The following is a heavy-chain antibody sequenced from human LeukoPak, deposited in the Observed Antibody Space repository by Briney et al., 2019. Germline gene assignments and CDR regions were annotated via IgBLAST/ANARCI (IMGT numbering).Heavy chain of an antibody. V-gene: IGHV3-7*01. CDR2: IKQDGSEK. D-gene: IGHD6-19*01. CDR1: GFTFSSYW. CDR3: ARERSSGWIDY. Sequence: GGSLRLSCAASGFTFSSYWMSWVRQAPGKGLEWVANIKQDGSEKYYVDSVKGRFTISRDNAKNSLYPQMNSLRAEDTAVYYCARERSSGWIDYWGQGTLVTASS. J-gene: IGHJ4*02.